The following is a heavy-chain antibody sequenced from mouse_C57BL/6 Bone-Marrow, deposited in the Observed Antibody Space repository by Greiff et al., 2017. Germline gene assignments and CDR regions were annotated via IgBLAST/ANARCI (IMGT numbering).Heavy chain of an antibody. V-gene: IGHV1-64*01. Sequence: QVQLQQPGAELVKPGASVKLSCKASGYTFTSYWMHWVTQRPGQGLEWIGMIHPNSGSTNYNEKFKSKATLTVDKSSSTAYMQRSSLTSEDSAVYYCARRGSYYYGSSYGDWGQGTTRTVSS. CDR2: IHPNSGST. D-gene: IGHD1-1*01. CDR3: ARRGSYYYGSSYGD. J-gene: IGHJ2*01. CDR1: GYTFTSYW.